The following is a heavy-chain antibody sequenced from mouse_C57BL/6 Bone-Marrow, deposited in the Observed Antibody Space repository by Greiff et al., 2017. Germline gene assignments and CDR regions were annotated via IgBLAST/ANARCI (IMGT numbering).Heavy chain of an antibody. CDR1: GYTFTSYW. V-gene: IGHV1-69*01. J-gene: IGHJ3*01. CDR2: IDPSDSYT. Sequence: QVQLQQPGAELVMPGASVKLSCKASGYTFTSYWMHWVKQRPGQGLEWIGEIDPSDSYTNYNQKFKGKSTLTVDKSSSTAYMQRSSLTSEDSAVYYCAGGLAWFAYWGQGTLVTVSA. D-gene: IGHD3-1*01. CDR3: AGGLAWFAY.